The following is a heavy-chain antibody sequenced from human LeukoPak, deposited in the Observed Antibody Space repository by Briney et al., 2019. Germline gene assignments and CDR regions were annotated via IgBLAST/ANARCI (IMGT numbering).Heavy chain of an antibody. CDR2: ISYDGSNK. Sequence: GGSLRLSCAASGFTFSSYAMHWVRQAPGKGLEWVAVISYDGSNKYYADSVKGRFTISRDNSKNTLYLQMNSLRAEDTAVYYCAKDRAVPAAIISRYYWGQGTLVTVSS. J-gene: IGHJ4*02. CDR1: GFTFSSYA. D-gene: IGHD2-2*01. CDR3: AKDRAVPAAIISRYY. V-gene: IGHV3-30-3*01.